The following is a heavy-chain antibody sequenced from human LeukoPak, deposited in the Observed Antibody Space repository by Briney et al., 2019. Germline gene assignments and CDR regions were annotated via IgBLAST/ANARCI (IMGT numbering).Heavy chain of an antibody. CDR3: ASRRHVGSGTYSPYDY. V-gene: IGHV3-23*01. CDR2: ISGSGGRT. CDR1: GFTFSNYA. J-gene: IGHJ4*02. D-gene: IGHD3-10*01. Sequence: GGSLRLACAPSGFTFSNYAMSWVRQAPGKGRGWVSVISGSGGRTYYAGSVKGRFTISRDNSRNRVYLQMTSLRAEDTAVYYCASRRHVGSGTYSPYDYGGQGTLVTVSS.